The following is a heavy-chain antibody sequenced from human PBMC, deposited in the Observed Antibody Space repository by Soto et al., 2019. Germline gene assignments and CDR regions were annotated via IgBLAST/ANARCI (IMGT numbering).Heavy chain of an antibody. V-gene: IGHV3-30-3*01. CDR3: ARDQSLGEALLAY. Sequence: QVQLVESGGGVVQPGRSLRLSCAASEFTFSSHAMHWVRQAPGKGLEWVAVISYDGSIKYYADSVKGRFTISRDNSKNTLYLQMNSLRTEDTALYYCARDQSLGEALLAYWGQGTLVTVSS. D-gene: IGHD3-16*01. CDR1: EFTFSSHA. CDR2: ISYDGSIK. J-gene: IGHJ4*02.